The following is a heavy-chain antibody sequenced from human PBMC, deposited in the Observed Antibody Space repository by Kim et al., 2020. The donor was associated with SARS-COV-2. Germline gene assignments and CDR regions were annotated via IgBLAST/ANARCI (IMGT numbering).Heavy chain of an antibody. CDR2: IYPSDSDI. CDR1: GYIFNSYW. V-gene: IGHV5-51*01. CDR3: ARQDYGATNKVWGY. Sequence: GESLKISCKGSGYIFNSYWIAWVRQMPGKGLEWMGIIYPSDSDIRYSPSFQGQVTISADKSISTAYLQWSSLKASDTAMYYCARQDYGATNKVWGYWGQGTLITVSS. J-gene: IGHJ4*02. D-gene: IGHD4-17*01.